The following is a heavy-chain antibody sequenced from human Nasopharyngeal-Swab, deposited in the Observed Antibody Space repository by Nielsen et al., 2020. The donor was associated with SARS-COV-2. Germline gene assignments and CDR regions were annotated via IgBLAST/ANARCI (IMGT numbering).Heavy chain of an antibody. CDR1: GASFSGYY. J-gene: IGHJ6*03. V-gene: IGHV4-34*01. Sequence: SETLSLTCGLNGASFSGYYWGWIRQPPGQGLEWIGDITRSGNTNYNPALKSRVTISMATSKDEFSLKLTSVTAADTAIYFCARVNNGGGIVPASYSFFMDVWGKRTSVAVSS. CDR3: ARVNNGGGIVPASYSFFMDV. CDR2: ITRSGNT. D-gene: IGHD2-2*01.